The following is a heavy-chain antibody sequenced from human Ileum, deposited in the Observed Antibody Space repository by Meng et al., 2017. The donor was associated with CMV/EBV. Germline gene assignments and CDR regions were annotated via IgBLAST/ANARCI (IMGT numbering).Heavy chain of an antibody. J-gene: IGHJ4*02. CDR1: GFTVSNNY. CDR2: IYDAGNT. D-gene: IGHD2/OR15-2a*01. V-gene: IGHV3-66*01. Sequence: GGSLRLSCAASGFTVSNNYMNWVRQAPGKGLEWVSVIYDAGNTYYADYVKGRFTSSRDNSKNTLYLQMNSLKVEDTAVYYCARGAFDWGQGTLVTVSS. CDR3: ARGAFD.